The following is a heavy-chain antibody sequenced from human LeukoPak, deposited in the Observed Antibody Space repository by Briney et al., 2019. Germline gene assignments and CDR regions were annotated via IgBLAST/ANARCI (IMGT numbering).Heavy chain of an antibody. D-gene: IGHD4-17*01. CDR3: ARLRGAMTPVTSDFDY. CDR2: GFYTGSA. CDR1: GGSISTYY. Sequence: PSETLSLTCTVSGGSISTYYWAWIRQPPGKGLEWIGSGFYTGSAYYNPSLKSRLTIFVDTSKNQFSLDLSSVTAADTAVYYCARLRGAMTPVTSDFDYWGQGSLVTVSS. J-gene: IGHJ4*02. V-gene: IGHV4-39*01.